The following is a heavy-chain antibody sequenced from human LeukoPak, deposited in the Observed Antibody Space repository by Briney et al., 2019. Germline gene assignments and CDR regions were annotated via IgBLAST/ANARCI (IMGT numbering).Heavy chain of an antibody. V-gene: IGHV3-30*18. Sequence: TGGSLRLSCAASGFTFSSYGMHWVHQAPGKGLEWVAMTSFDGSYKNYADSVKGRFTISRDNSKNRLYLQMNSLRAEDTAVYYCAKEFSGYLASFEYWGQGTLVTVSS. D-gene: IGHD3-22*01. CDR3: AKEFSGYLASFEY. CDR2: TSFDGSYK. J-gene: IGHJ4*02. CDR1: GFTFSSYG.